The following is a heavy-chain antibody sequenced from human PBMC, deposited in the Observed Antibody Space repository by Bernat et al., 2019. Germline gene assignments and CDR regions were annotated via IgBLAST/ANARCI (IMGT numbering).Heavy chain of an antibody. J-gene: IGHJ4*02. CDR2: INTGNGNT. CDR1: GYTFTSYA. CDR3: VGGVTTGY. Sequence: QVQLVQSGAEVKKPGASVKVSCKASGYTFTSYAMHWVRQAPGQRPEWMGWINTGNGNTKYLQNFQGRVTITRKTSASTAYMELSSLRSEDTAIYYCVGGVTTGYWGQGTLVTVSS. D-gene: IGHD4-17*01. V-gene: IGHV1-3*04.